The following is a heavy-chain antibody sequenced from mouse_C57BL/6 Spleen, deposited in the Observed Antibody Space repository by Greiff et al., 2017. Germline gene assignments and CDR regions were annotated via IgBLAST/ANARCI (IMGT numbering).Heavy chain of an antibody. CDR3: AESPYYYGSSYDWFAY. J-gene: IGHJ3*01. V-gene: IGHV1-22*01. D-gene: IGHD1-1*01. CDR1: GYTFTDYN. Sequence: EVQLQQSGPELVKPGASVKMSCKASGYTFTDYNMHWVKQSHGKSLEWIGYINPNNGGTSYNQKFKGKATLTVNKSSSTAYMELRSLTSEDSAVYYCAESPYYYGSSYDWFAYWGQGTLVTVSA. CDR2: INPNNGGT.